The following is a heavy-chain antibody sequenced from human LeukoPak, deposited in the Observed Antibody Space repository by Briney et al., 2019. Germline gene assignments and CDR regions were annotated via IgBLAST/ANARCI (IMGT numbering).Heavy chain of an antibody. V-gene: IGHV4-4*07. D-gene: IGHD2-15*01. CDR2: IYTSGST. CDR3: ARLLGYCSGGSCLNWFDP. J-gene: IGHJ5*02. CDR1: GGSISSYY. Sequence: SETLSLTCTVSGGSISSYYWSWIRQPAGKGLEWIGRIYTSGSTNYNPSLKSRVTISVDTSKNQFSLNLSSVTAADTAVYYCARLLGYCSGGSCLNWFDPWGQGTLVTVSS.